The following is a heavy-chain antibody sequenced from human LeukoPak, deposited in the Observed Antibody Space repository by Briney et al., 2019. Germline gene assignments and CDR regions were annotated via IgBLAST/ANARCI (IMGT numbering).Heavy chain of an antibody. Sequence: GGSLRLSCAASGFTFSSYWMHWVRQAPGKGLVWVSRINTDGSSTSYADSVKGRFTISRDNAKNTLYLQMNSLRAEDTAVYYCATGGRFLEWLGTWGQGTLVTVSS. D-gene: IGHD3-3*01. J-gene: IGHJ4*02. CDR3: ATGGRFLEWLGT. CDR2: INTDGSST. CDR1: GFTFSSYW. V-gene: IGHV3-74*01.